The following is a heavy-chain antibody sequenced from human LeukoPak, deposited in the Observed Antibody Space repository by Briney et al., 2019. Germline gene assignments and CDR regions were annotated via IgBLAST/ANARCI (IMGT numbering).Heavy chain of an antibody. D-gene: IGHD6-13*01. CDR1: GYTFTSYY. CDR2: INPSGGST. Sequence: GASVKVSCKASGYTFTSYYMHWVRQAPGQGLEWMGIINPSGGSTSYAQRFQGRVTMTRDMSTTTVYMELSSLRSEDTAVYYCARDVGAAAARLSYFDYWGRGTLVTVSS. J-gene: IGHJ4*02. CDR3: ARDVGAAAARLSYFDY. V-gene: IGHV1-46*01.